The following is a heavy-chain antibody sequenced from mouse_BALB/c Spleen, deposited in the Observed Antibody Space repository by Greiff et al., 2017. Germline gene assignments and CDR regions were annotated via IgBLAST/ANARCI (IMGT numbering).Heavy chain of an antibody. J-gene: IGHJ4*01. Sequence: EVQLQQSGPGLVKPSQSLSLTCTVTGYSITSDYAWNWIRQFPGNKLEWMGYISYSGSTSYNPSLKSRISITRDTSKNQFFLQLNSVTTEDTATYYCARKGLTMGAMDYWGQGTSVTVSS. CDR1: GYSITSDYA. CDR2: ISYSGST. D-gene: IGHD2-3*01. V-gene: IGHV3-2*02. CDR3: ARKGLTMGAMDY.